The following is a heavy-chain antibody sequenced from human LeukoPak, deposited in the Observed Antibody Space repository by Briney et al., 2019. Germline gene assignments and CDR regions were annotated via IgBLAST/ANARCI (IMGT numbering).Heavy chain of an antibody. CDR1: GGSISSSSYY. V-gene: IGHV4-39*07. CDR3: ARGYCSGGSCYSYYYYSYMDV. CDR2: ISYSGST. J-gene: IGHJ6*03. Sequence: PSETLSLTCTVSGGSISSSSYYWGWIRQPPGKGLEWIGSISYSGSTYYNPSLKSRVTISVDTSKKQFSLKLSSVTAADTAVYYCARGYCSGGSCYSYYYYSYMDVWGKGTTVTVSS. D-gene: IGHD2-15*01.